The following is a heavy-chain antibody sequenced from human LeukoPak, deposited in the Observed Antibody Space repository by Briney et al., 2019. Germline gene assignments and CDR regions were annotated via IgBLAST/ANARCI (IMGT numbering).Heavy chain of an antibody. Sequence: ASMKVSCTTSGYTFTGYYVHWVRQAPGQGLDWMGWINPNSGDTNYAQNFQGRVTMTRDMSVTTVYMELSRLTFDDTAIYYCARWGSAVADYWGQGTLVTVSS. CDR2: INPNSGDT. CDR1: GYTFTGYY. CDR3: ARWGSAVADY. D-gene: IGHD6-19*01. V-gene: IGHV1-2*02. J-gene: IGHJ4*02.